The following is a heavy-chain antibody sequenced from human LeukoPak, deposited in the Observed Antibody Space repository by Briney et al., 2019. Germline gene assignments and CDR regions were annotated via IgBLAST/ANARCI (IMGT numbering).Heavy chain of an antibody. J-gene: IGHJ3*02. V-gene: IGHV4-61*02. CDR1: GGSISSGSYY. Sequence: SETLSLTCTVSGGSISSGSYYWSWIRQPAGKGLEWIGRIYTSESTNYNPSLKSRVTISVDTSKNQFSLKLSSVTAADTAVYYCARVLAYCGGDCYWHAFDIWGQGTMVTVSS. CDR3: ARVLAYCGGDCYWHAFDI. CDR2: IYTSEST. D-gene: IGHD2-21*01.